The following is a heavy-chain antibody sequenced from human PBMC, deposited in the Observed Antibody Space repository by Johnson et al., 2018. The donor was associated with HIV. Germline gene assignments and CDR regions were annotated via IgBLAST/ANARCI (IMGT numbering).Heavy chain of an antibody. CDR3: ARDWDAFDI. CDR2: ISYDGSNK. V-gene: IGHV3-30-3*01. Sequence: QVQLVESGGGVVQPGRSLRLSCAASGFTFSSYAMHWVRQAPGKGLEWVAVISYDGSNKYYSDSVKGRFTISRDNSKKTLYLQMNSLRAEDTAVYYCARDWDAFDIWGQGTMVTVSS. CDR1: GFTFSSYA. J-gene: IGHJ3*02.